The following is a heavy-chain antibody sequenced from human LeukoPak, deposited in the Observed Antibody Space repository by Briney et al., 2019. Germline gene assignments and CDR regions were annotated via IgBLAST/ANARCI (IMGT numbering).Heavy chain of an antibody. V-gene: IGHV3-23*01. CDR3: AKDGGRSRTTGDY. Sequence: GGSLRLSCAASGFTFTSYAMSWVRQAPGKGLEWVSAISGNGGSTYSADSVKGRFTISRDNSKSTLYLQMNSLRAEDTAVYYCAKDGGRSRTTGDYWGQGTLVTVSS. CDR1: GFTFTSYA. CDR2: ISGNGGST. J-gene: IGHJ4*02. D-gene: IGHD1-7*01.